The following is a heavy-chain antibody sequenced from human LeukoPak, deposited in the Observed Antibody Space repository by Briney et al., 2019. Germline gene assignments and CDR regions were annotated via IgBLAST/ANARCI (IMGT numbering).Heavy chain of an antibody. CDR3: AKADCSTTSCYFDP. V-gene: IGHV3-30*18. D-gene: IGHD2-2*01. Sequence: HPGRSLRLSCAASGFTFSTYGMHWVRQAPGKGLEWVAVMSFDGSDKYYADSVKGRFTISRDNSKNTLYLQMNSLRAEDTAVYYCAKADCSTTSCYFDPWGQGTLVTVSS. CDR2: MSFDGSDK. J-gene: IGHJ5*02. CDR1: GFTFSTYG.